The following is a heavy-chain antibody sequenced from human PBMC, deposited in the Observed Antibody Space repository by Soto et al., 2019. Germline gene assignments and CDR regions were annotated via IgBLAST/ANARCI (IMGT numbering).Heavy chain of an antibody. V-gene: IGHV1-69*01. J-gene: IGHJ4*02. Sequence: QVQLVQSGAEVRKPGSSVRVSCKASGGSFNSHTISWVRQAPGQGLEWMGGIIPNFGTANHAQKFHGRVTIIADESTSTVYMALRNLRSDDTAIYYCARGWGYDSTDYYYAYWGQGTLVIVSS. CDR3: ARGWGYDSTDYYYAY. D-gene: IGHD3-22*01. CDR2: IIPNFGTA. CDR1: GGSFNSHT.